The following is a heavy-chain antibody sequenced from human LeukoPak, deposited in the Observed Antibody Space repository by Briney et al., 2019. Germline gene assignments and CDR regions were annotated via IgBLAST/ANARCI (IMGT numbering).Heavy chain of an antibody. D-gene: IGHD3-22*01. CDR1: GFSFSNYY. CDR3: ARDDSNGVDY. Sequence: GGSLRLSCAASGFSFSNYYMLWVRQAPGVGLVSVSRISSDGATTIYADSVKGRFTTSRDNAKNTLYLQMNSLRAEDTAVYYCARDDSNGVDYWGQGTLVTVSS. J-gene: IGHJ4*02. V-gene: IGHV3-74*01. CDR2: ISSDGATT.